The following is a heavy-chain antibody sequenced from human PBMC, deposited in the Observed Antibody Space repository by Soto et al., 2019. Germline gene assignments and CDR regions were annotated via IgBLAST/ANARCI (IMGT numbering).Heavy chain of an antibody. J-gene: IGHJ4*02. V-gene: IGHV3-23*01. CDR3: AKDGLGFGELPYSDY. CDR2: ISGSGGST. Sequence: EVQLLESGGGLVQPGGSLRLSCAASGFTFSSYAMSWVRQAPGKGLEWVSAISGSGGSTYYADSVKGRFTISRDNSKNTLTLQMTGLRAEDTAVYYCAKDGLGFGELPYSDYWGQGTLVTVSS. D-gene: IGHD3-10*01. CDR1: GFTFSSYA.